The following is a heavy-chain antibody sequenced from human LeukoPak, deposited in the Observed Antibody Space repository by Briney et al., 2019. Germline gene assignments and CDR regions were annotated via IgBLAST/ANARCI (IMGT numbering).Heavy chain of an antibody. J-gene: IGHJ4*02. CDR3: ARLDYGDYGGGDY. CDR2: INPNSCGT. D-gene: IGHD4-17*01. Sequence: ASLKLSCKASGYTFTGYYMTSVRQAPGQGLEWIGWINPNSCGTNYAQKFQGRVTMTRDTSISTAYMELSRLRSDDTAVYYCARLDYGDYGGGDYWGQGTLVTVCS. V-gene: IGHV1-2*02. CDR1: GYTFTGYY.